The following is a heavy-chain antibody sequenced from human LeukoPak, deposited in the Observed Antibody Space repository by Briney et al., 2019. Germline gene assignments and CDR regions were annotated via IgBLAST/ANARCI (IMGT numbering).Heavy chain of an antibody. CDR1: GFTFSTYS. J-gene: IGHJ6*03. CDR2: ITRSSYI. V-gene: IGHV3-21*01. Sequence: GGCLRLSCAASGFTFSTYSMNWVRQAPGKGLEWVSSITRSSYIYYADSVKGRFTISRDNAKNSLYLQMNSLRAEDTAVYYCARRIHYYYYYMDVWGKGTTVTVSS. CDR3: ARRIHYYYYYMDV.